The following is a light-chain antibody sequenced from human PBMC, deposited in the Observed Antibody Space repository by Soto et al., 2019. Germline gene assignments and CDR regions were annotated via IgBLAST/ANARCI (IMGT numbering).Light chain of an antibody. CDR1: QSLLHSNGKTY. J-gene: IGKJ5*01. Sequence: EIVITQSPLSLSATPVHPSSISCESSQSLLHSNGKTYLYWYVQKSGQPPKLLIYEVSNRFSGVSERFSGSGAGTDFTLKISRVEAEDVGVYYCMQTIQVPSIAFGQGTRLEIK. CDR2: EVS. V-gene: IGKV2D-29*01. CDR3: MQTIQVPSIA.